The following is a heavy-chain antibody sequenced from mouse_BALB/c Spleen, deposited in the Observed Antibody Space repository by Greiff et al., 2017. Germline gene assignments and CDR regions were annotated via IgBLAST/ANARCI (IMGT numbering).Heavy chain of an antibody. CDR3: ARYGNWFAY. V-gene: IGHV1-4*02. CDR1: GYTFTSYT. Sequence: QVQLQQSAAELARPGASVKMSCKASGYTFTSYTMHWVKQRPGQGLEWIGYINPSSGYTEYNQKFKDKTTLTADKSSSTAYMQLSSLTSEDSAVYYCARYGNWFAYWGQGTLVTVSA. J-gene: IGHJ3*01. D-gene: IGHD2-1*01. CDR2: INPSSGYT.